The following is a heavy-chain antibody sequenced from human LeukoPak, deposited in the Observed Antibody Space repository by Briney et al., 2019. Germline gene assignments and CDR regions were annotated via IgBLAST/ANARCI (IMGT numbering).Heavy chain of an antibody. J-gene: IGHJ4*02. CDR3: ARDYHAGGYFDY. Sequence: SETLSLTCTVSGGSISSYYWSWIRQPPGKGLEWIGYIYYSGSTNYNPSLKSRVTISVDTSKNQFSLKLSSVTAADTAVYYCARDYHAGGYFDYWGQGTLVTVSS. CDR1: GGSISSYY. CDR2: IYYSGST. D-gene: IGHD1-1*01. V-gene: IGHV4-59*01.